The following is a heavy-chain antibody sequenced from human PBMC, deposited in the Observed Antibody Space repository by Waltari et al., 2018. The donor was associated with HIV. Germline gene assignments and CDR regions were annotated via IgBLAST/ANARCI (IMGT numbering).Heavy chain of an antibody. CDR2: ITLVFGTT. CDR3: AASPERPGFEAPLFFFDY. J-gene: IGHJ4*02. Sequence: VQLVQSGAEMKKPGSSVRVSCKCSRDFFTNFSFNWLRQAPGQRPEWMADITLVFGTTDDARTFRGRGTLSADKSASTIYMDLRSLSSGDTAVYYCAASPERPGFEAPLFFFDYWGQGTLITVSS. D-gene: IGHD5-12*01. V-gene: IGHV1-69*13. CDR1: RDFFTNFS.